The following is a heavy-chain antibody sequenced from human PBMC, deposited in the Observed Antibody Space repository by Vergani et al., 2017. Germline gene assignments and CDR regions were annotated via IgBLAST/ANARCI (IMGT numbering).Heavy chain of an antibody. CDR3: AKTAPLPY. D-gene: IGHD2-21*02. J-gene: IGHJ4*02. V-gene: IGHV3-30*01. Sequence: QVQLVESGGGVVQPGRSLRLSCAASGFTFSSYAMHWVRQAPGKGLEWVAVISYDGSNKYYADSVKGRFTISRDNSKNTLYLQMNSLRAEDTAVYYCAKTAPLPYWGQGTLVTVSS. CDR1: GFTFSSYA. CDR2: ISYDGSNK.